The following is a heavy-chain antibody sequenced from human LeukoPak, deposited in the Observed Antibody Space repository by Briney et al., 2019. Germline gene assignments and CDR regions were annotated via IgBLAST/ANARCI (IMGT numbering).Heavy chain of an antibody. V-gene: IGHV3-23*01. Sequence: GGSLRLSCAASGFSSNSCWMHWVRQAPGKGLEWVSAISGSGGSTYYADSVKGRFTISRDNSKNTLYLQMNSLRAEDTAVYYCANGPSSYAEGAFDIWGQGTMVTVSS. CDR2: ISGSGGST. CDR3: ANGPSSYAEGAFDI. D-gene: IGHD6-19*01. CDR1: GFSSNSCW. J-gene: IGHJ3*02.